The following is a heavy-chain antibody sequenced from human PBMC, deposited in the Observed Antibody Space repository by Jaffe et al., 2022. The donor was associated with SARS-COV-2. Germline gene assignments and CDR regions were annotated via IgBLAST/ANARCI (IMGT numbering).Heavy chain of an antibody. D-gene: IGHD3-22*01. CDR3: ARRVGYYDSSGYYYSKTNFYYFDY. V-gene: IGHV4-39*01. CDR2: IYYSGST. CDR1: GGSISSSSYY. Sequence: QLQLQESGPGLVKPSETLSLTCTVSGGSISSSSYYWGWIRQPPGKGLEWIGSIYYSGSTYYNPSLKSRVTISVDTSKNQFSLKLSSVTAADTAVYYCARRVGYYDSSGYYYSKTNFYYFDYWGQGTLVTVSS. J-gene: IGHJ4*02.